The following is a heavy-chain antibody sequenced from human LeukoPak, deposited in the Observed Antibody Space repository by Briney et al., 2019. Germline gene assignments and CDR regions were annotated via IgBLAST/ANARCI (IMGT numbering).Heavy chain of an antibody. D-gene: IGHD3-10*01. CDR1: RFTFSSYW. J-gene: IGHJ4*02. CDR3: ARVRKLRARGVMDPLDY. V-gene: IGHV3-7*01. Sequence: GGSLRLSCAASRFTFSSYWMSWVRQAPGRGLEWVANIEKDGSKKNYVDSVKGRFTISRDNAKNSLYLQMNSLRAEDTAVYYCARVRKLRARGVMDPLDYWGQGTLVTVSS. CDR2: IEKDGSKK.